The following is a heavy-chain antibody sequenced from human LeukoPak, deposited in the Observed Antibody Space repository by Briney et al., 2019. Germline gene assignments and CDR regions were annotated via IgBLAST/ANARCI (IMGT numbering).Heavy chain of an antibody. CDR2: IKQDGSEK. CDR1: EFTLSNYY. Sequence: PAGSLRLSCAASEFTLSNYYMTWVRQAPGKGLKWVANIKQDGSEKFYVDSVKGRFTISRDNAKNSLFLQMNSLRAEDTAVYYCARGQGWLVDYWGQGTLVTVSS. D-gene: IGHD6-19*01. CDR3: ARGQGWLVDY. V-gene: IGHV3-7*05. J-gene: IGHJ4*02.